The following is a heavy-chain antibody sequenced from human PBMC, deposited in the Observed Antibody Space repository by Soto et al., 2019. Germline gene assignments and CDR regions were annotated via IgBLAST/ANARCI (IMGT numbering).Heavy chain of an antibody. CDR3: AKDLIDDGIQLWLSQPTNYGMDV. D-gene: IGHD5-18*01. Sequence: GGSLRLSCAASGFTFSSYAMHWVRQAPGKGLEWVAVISYDGSNKYYADSVKGRFTISRDNSKNTLYLQMNSLRAEDTAVYYCAKDLIDDGIQLWLSQPTNYGMDVWGQGTTVTVSS. V-gene: IGHV3-30-3*01. CDR1: GFTFSSYA. CDR2: ISYDGSNK. J-gene: IGHJ6*02.